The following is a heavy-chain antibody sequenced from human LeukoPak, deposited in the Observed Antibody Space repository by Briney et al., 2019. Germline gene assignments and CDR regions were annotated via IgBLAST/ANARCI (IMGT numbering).Heavy chain of an antibody. J-gene: IGHJ4*02. CDR2: INNDGTST. V-gene: IGHV3-74*01. CDR3: ASTISCLL. Sequence: GGSLRHSCAASGLTFSSHRMHWVRQAPGKGLVWVARINNDGTSTTYADSVKGRFTISRDNTKNMLYLEMKSLRVEDTAVYYCASTISCLLWGQGTLVTVSS. CDR1: GLTFSSHR. D-gene: IGHD2-15*01.